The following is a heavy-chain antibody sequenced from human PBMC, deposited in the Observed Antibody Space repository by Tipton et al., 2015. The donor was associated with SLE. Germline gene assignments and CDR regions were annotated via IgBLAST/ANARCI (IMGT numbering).Heavy chain of an antibody. J-gene: IGHJ6*02. CDR1: GGSFSSGGYY. CDR3: AASVVTLSYYALDF. V-gene: IGHV4-61*02. CDR2: IYISGNT. D-gene: IGHD4-23*01. Sequence: TLSLTCTVSGGSFSSGGYYWSWVRQSAGKGLEWIGRIYISGNTNYNPSFESRVTISRDTSKNQFSLKLTSVSTADSAVYYCAASVVTLSYYALDFWGQGTTVTVS.